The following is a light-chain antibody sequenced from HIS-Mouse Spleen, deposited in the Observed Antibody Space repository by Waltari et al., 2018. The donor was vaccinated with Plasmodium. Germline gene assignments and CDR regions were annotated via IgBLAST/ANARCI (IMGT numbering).Light chain of an antibody. CDR3: QQYYSYPLT. J-gene: IGKJ4*01. V-gene: IGKV1-8*01. Sequence: AIRMTQSPSSFSASTGDRLTITCRASQGISSYLAWYQQKPGKAPKLLIYAASTLQSGVPARFSGSGSGTDFTLTISGLQSEEFATYYCQQYYSYPLTFGGGTKVEIK. CDR1: QGISSY. CDR2: AAS.